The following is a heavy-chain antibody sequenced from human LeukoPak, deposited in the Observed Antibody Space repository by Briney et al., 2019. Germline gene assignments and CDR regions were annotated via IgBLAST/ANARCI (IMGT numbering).Heavy chain of an antibody. J-gene: IGHJ6*03. CDR2: IYYSGST. D-gene: IGHD2-15*01. V-gene: IGHV4-59*01. Sequence: SETLSLTCTVSGGSISSYYWSWIRQPPGKGLEWIGYIYYSGSTNYNPSLKSRVTISVDTSKNQFSLKLSSVTAADTAVYYCARGKATLDYYYMDVWGKGTTVTVSS. CDR3: ARGKATLDYYYMDV. CDR1: GGSISSYY.